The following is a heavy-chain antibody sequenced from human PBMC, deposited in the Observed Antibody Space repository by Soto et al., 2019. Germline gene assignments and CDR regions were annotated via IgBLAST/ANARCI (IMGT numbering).Heavy chain of an antibody. CDR2: IYPGDSDT. V-gene: IGHV5-51*01. Sequence: GESLKISCKGSGNRFTNYWIGWVRQMPGKGLEWMGIIYPGDSDTRYSPSFEGQVTISVDKSITTAYLQWNRLKASDTAMYYCARSKYSTEGNYGMDVWGQGTTVTVSS. D-gene: IGHD2-8*02. J-gene: IGHJ6*02. CDR3: ARSKYSTEGNYGMDV. CDR1: GNRFTNYW.